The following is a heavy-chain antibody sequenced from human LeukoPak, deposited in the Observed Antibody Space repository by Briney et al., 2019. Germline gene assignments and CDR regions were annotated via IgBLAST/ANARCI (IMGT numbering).Heavy chain of an antibody. Sequence: GGSLRLSCAASGFTFSTYAMSWVRQAPGKGLEWVSGISGSGGSTFYADSVKGRFTISRDNSKNTLYLQMNSLRAEDTAVYYCARDSISLGQAFDIWGQGTMVTVSS. CDR3: ARDSISLGQAFDI. CDR2: ISGSGGST. V-gene: IGHV3-23*01. D-gene: IGHD3-3*02. CDR1: GFTFSTYA. J-gene: IGHJ3*02.